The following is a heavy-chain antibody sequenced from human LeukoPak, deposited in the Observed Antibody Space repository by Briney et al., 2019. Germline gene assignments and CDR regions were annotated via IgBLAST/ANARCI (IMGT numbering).Heavy chain of an antibody. V-gene: IGHV3-21*01. CDR1: GLTFSSYS. D-gene: IGHD6-13*01. CDR3: ARDMKGYGFQH. J-gene: IGHJ1*01. CDR2: ISSSSSYI. Sequence: GGSLRLSCAASGLTFSSYSMNWVRQAPGKGLEWVSSISSSSSYIYYADSVKGRFTISRDNAKNSLYLQMNSLRAEDTAVYYCARDMKGYGFQHWGQGTLVTVSS.